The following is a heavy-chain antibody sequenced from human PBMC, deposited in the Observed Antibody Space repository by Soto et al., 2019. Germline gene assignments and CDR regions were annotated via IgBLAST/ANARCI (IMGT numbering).Heavy chain of an antibody. D-gene: IGHD4-17*01. J-gene: IGHJ4*02. Sequence: DVHLVESGGGLVQPGGSLRLSCVASGFTFSSYWMSWVRQAPGKGLEWVANIQQDGREKYYVDSVKGRLTISRDNAKNSLYLQMNSLRAEDTAVYYCARDDYGDFSLGDWGQGTLVTVSS. CDR3: ARDDYGDFSLGD. CDR1: GFTFSSYW. CDR2: IQQDGREK. V-gene: IGHV3-7*01.